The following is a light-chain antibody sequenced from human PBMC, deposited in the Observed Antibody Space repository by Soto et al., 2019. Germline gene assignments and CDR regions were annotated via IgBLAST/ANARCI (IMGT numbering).Light chain of an antibody. Sequence: QSALTQPASVSGSPGQSITISCTGTSSDVGGYKYVSWYQQHPGKAPKLMIYDVSNRPSGVSNRSSGSKSGNTASLTISGLQAEDEADYYCSSYTSSGTQVFGTGTKLTVL. J-gene: IGLJ1*01. V-gene: IGLV2-14*01. CDR1: SSDVGGYKY. CDR3: SSYTSSGTQV. CDR2: DVS.